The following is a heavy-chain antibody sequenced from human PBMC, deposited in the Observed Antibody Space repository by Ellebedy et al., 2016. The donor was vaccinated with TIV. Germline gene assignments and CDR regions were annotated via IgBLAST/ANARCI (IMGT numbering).Heavy chain of an antibody. CDR1: GGTFSSYA. V-gene: IGHV1-18*01. J-gene: IGHJ5*02. CDR2: INAYNGNT. D-gene: IGHD2-15*01. Sequence: AASVKVSCKASGGTFSSYAIGWVRQAPGQGLEWMGWINAYNGNTNYSQNFQGRLSMTMDTSTRTAYMELKSLRYDDTAVYYCARRVVVVEHSWLDPWGQGTLVTVSS. CDR3: ARRVVVVEHSWLDP.